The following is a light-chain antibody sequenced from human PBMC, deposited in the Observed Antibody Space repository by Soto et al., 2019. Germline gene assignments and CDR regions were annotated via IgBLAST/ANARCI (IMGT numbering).Light chain of an antibody. CDR3: SSYTSISIDYV. Sequence: QSVLTQPDSVSGSPGQSITISCTGTSSDVGGYNYVSWYQQHPGKAPKLMIYEVSNRPSGVSNRFSGSKSGNTASLTISGLQAEDEADYYCSSYTSISIDYVFGAWTKLTVL. CDR1: SSDVGGYNY. V-gene: IGLV2-14*01. J-gene: IGLJ1*01. CDR2: EVS.